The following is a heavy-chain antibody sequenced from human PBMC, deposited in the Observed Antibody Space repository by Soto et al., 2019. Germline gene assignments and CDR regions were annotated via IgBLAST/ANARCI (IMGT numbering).Heavy chain of an antibody. V-gene: IGHV1-46*01. CDR2: INPSGGST. CDR3: ASGGLGSSWHDYYHYYGMDV. Sequence: GASVKVSCKASGYTFTSYYMHWVRQAPGQGLEWMGIINPSGGSTSYAQKFQGRVTMTRDTSTSTVYMELSSLRSEDTAVYYCASGGLGSSWHDYYHYYGMDVWGQGTTVTVSS. J-gene: IGHJ6*02. D-gene: IGHD6-6*01. CDR1: GYTFTSYY.